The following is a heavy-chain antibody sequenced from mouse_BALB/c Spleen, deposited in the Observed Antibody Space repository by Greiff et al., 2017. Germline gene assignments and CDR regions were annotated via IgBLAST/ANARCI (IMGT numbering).Heavy chain of an antibody. CDR3: ARLLWLPYWYFDV. J-gene: IGHJ1*01. Sequence: QVQLQQSGAELVRPGSSVKISCKASGYAFSSYWMNWVKQRPGQGLEWIGQIYPGDGDTNYNGKFKGKATLTADKSSSTAYMQLSSLTSEDSAVYFCARLLWLPYWYFDVWGAGTTVTVSS. CDR2: IYPGDGDT. V-gene: IGHV1-80*01. D-gene: IGHD2-2*01. CDR1: GYAFSSYW.